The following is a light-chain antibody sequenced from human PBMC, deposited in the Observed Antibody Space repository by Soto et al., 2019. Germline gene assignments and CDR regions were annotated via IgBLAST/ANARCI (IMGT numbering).Light chain of an antibody. CDR2: KAS. V-gene: IGKV1-5*03. CDR1: QSISNW. CDR3: QEYNSYLT. J-gene: IGKJ4*01. Sequence: DIQMTQSPSTLSASVGDRVTITCRASQSISNWLAWYQQNPGKAPNLLIYKASNLESGVPSRFSCSGSGTESTLTISSLQPYNFATYYCQEYNSYLTLGGGTKVEIK.